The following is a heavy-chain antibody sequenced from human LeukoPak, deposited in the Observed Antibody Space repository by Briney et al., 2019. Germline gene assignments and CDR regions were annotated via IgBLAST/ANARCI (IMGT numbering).Heavy chain of an antibody. D-gene: IGHD4-11*01. Sequence: PSETLSLTCTVSGGSINSYYWSWIRHPPGKGLEWICYVSDTGSTNYNPSLKGRFTISVDTSKNQFYLKLTSVTSADTAVYYCARTTTTFDDWGHGTLVTVSS. J-gene: IGHJ4*01. CDR2: VSDTGST. CDR1: GGSINSYY. V-gene: IGHV4-59*01. CDR3: ARTTTTFDD.